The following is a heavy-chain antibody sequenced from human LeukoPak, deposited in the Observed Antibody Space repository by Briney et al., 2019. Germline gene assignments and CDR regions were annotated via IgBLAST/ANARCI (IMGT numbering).Heavy chain of an antibody. V-gene: IGHV3-21*01. CDR2: ISSSSSYI. D-gene: IGHD3-22*01. CDR1: GFTFSSYS. Sequence: GGSLRLPCAASGFTFSSYSMNWVRQAPGKGLEWVSSISSSSSYIYYADSVKGRFTISRDNAKNSLYLQMNSLRAEDTAVYYCARSHRVDYYDSSGYSDYWGQGTLVTVSS. CDR3: ARSHRVDYYDSSGYSDY. J-gene: IGHJ4*02.